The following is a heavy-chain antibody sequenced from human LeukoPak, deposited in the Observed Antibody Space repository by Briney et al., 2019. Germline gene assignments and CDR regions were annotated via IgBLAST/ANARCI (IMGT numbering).Heavy chain of an antibody. V-gene: IGHV4-39*07. CDR3: ARDPLLWFGEAYYYGMDV. J-gene: IGHJ6*02. CDR2: IYYSGST. Sequence: PSETLSLTCTVSGGSISSSSYYWGWIRQPPGKGLEWIGSIYYSGSTYYNPSLKSRVTISVDTSKNQFSLKLSSVTAADTAVYYCARDPLLWFGEAYYYGMDVWGQGTTVTVSS. CDR1: GGSISSSSYY. D-gene: IGHD3-10*01.